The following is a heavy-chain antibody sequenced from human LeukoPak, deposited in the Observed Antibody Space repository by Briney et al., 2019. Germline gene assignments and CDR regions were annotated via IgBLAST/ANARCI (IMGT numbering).Heavy chain of an antibody. CDR3: ARQAIAGFPPTQPYYFDY. CDR1: GGSIRSYS. D-gene: IGHD6-19*01. V-gene: IGHV4-4*07. CDR2: IYTSGST. J-gene: IGHJ4*02. Sequence: PSETLSLTCTVSGGSIRSYSWSWIRQPAGKGLEWIGRIYTSGSTNYNPSLKSRVTMSVDTSKNQISLKLSSVTAADTAMYYCARQAIAGFPPTQPYYFDYWGQGTLVTVSS.